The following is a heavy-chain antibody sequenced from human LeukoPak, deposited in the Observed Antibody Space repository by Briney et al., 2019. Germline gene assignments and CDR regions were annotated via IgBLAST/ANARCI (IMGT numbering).Heavy chain of an antibody. CDR3: ARVYLRHHFGY. CDR2: ISGGGDTT. CDR1: GFSFSSYT. Sequence: GGSLRLSCSASGFSFSSYTMTWVRQAPGKGPEWVSIISGGGDTTFYTDSVKGRFTISRDNAKNSLYLQMNSLRAEDTAVYYCARVYLRHHFGYWGQGTLVTVSS. J-gene: IGHJ4*02. V-gene: IGHV3-23*01.